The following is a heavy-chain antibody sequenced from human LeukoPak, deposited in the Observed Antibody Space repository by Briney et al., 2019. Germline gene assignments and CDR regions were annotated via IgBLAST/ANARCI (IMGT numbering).Heavy chain of an antibody. D-gene: IGHD4-17*01. V-gene: IGHV4-59*08. CDR2: MYYSGST. CDR3: ARMNGDYGFRNYFYYGLDV. Sequence: SETLSLTCTVSGASISGYYWNWIRQPPGKGLEWIGYMYYSGSTNYNPSFKSRVTMSGDTSKNELSLKLSSVTAADTAVYYCARMNGDYGFRNYFYYGLDVWGQGTTVTLSS. J-gene: IGHJ6*02. CDR1: GASISGYY.